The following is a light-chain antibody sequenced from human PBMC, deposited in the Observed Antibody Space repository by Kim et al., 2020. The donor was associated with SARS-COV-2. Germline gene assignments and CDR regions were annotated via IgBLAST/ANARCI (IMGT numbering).Light chain of an antibody. Sequence: SASVGDRYTISCRASHRVNRNVKWSQQKPGKAPKLLLYASSSVQGGVLSRFSGSESGTDFTLTISSLPPEDFATYFCQQSYSTPFTFRRGTKLEI. V-gene: IGKV1-39*01. CDR2: ASS. CDR1: HRVNRN. CDR3: QQSYSTPFT. J-gene: IGKJ2*01.